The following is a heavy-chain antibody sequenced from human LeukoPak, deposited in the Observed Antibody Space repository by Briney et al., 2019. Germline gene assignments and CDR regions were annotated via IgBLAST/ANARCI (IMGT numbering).Heavy chain of an antibody. CDR1: GFTFSSYA. Sequence: GGSLRLSCAASGFTFSSYAMSWVRQAPGKGLEWVSAISGSGGSTYYADSVKGRFTISRDNSENTLYLQMNSLRAEDTAVYYCAKGPFGSGSGNWFDPWGQGTLVTVSS. D-gene: IGHD3-10*01. CDR2: ISGSGGST. CDR3: AKGPFGSGSGNWFDP. J-gene: IGHJ5*02. V-gene: IGHV3-23*01.